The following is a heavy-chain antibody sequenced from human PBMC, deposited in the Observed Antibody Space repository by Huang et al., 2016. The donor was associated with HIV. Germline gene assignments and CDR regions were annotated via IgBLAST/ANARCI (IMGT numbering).Heavy chain of an antibody. CDR3: ALKGDSSGWEYFRH. D-gene: IGHD6-19*01. CDR1: GFIFSNYG. Sequence: QVQLVESGGGVVQPGRSLRLSCAASGFIFSNYGMHWVRQGPGKGLEWVELISYDGSNKYYTDSGKGRFSISRDNSKNTLYLQMNRLRAEDTAVYYCALKGDSSGWEYFRHWGQGTLVTVSS. J-gene: IGHJ1*01. CDR2: ISYDGSNK. V-gene: IGHV3-30*03.